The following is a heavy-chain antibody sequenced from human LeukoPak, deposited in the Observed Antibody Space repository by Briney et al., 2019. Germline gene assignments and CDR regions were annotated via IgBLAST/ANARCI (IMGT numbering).Heavy chain of an antibody. CDR2: IYTSGST. D-gene: IGHD1-26*01. CDR3: VRVSLSGAFDI. V-gene: IGHV4-4*07. Sequence: ASETLSLTCTVSGGSISSYYWSWIRQPAGKGLEWIGRIYTSGSTNYNPSLKSRVTMSVDTSKNQFSLKLSSVTAADTAVYYCVRVSLSGAFDIWGQGTMVTVSS. J-gene: IGHJ3*02. CDR1: GGSISSYY.